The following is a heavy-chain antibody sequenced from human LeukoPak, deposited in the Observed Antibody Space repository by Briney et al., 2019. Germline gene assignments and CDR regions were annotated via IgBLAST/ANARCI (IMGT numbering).Heavy chain of an antibody. J-gene: IGHJ3*01. CDR1: GGAISTYS. D-gene: IGHD2-21*01. V-gene: IGHV4-59*01. CDR2: ISERGYY. CDR3: ARSKDILLGDSDAFDL. Sequence: PSETLSLTCTVSGGAISTYSWSWLRQPPGNALEWLGYISERGYYNSNPSLRCRVTMSVDTSKHQFSLKLSSVTAADTAVYYCARSKDILLGDSDAFDLWGRGTTVTVSS.